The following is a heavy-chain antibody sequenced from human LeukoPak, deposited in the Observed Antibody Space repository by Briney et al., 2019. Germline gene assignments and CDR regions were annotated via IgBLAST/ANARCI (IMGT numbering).Heavy chain of an antibody. Sequence: SETLSLTCTVSGGPISSYYWSWIRQPPGKGLEWIGYIYYSGSTNYNPSLKSRVTISVDTSKNQFSLKLSSVTAADTAVYYCARVSLAAFDIWGQGTMVTVSS. V-gene: IGHV4-59*01. J-gene: IGHJ3*02. CDR3: ARVSLAAFDI. CDR1: GGPISSYY. CDR2: IYYSGST. D-gene: IGHD3-3*02.